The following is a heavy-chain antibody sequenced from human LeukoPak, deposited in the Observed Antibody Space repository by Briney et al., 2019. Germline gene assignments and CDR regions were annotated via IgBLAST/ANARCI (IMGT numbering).Heavy chain of an antibody. Sequence: GGYLRRYGAASGFTFSDYYMSWIRQAPGKGLKWVSYISSSGSTIYYADSVKGRFTISRDNAKNSLYLQMNSLRAEDTAVYYCARKYSSSWHYFDYWGQGTLVTVSS. CDR1: GFTFSDYY. V-gene: IGHV3-11*01. CDR3: ARKYSSSWHYFDY. J-gene: IGHJ4*02. D-gene: IGHD6-13*01. CDR2: ISSSGSTI.